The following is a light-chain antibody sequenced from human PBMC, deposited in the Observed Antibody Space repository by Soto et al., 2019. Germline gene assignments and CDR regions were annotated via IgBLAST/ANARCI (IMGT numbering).Light chain of an antibody. CDR2: GAS. CDR1: QSVSSSY. Sequence: EIVLTQSPGTLSLSPGERATLSCRASQSVSSSYLAWYQQKPGQAPRLLIYGASSRASGIPDRFSGSGSGTDFTLPISILEPEDFAVYYCQQYVNSPRTFGQGTKVEIK. V-gene: IGKV3-20*01. J-gene: IGKJ1*01. CDR3: QQYVNSPRT.